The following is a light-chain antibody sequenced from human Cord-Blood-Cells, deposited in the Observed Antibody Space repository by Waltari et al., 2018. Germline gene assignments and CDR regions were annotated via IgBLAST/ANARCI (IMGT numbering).Light chain of an antibody. Sequence: QSALTQPASVSGSPGQSITISCTGTSSDVGGCNYVSWYQQHPGKAPKLMIYDVSNRPSGVSYRFSGSKSGNTASQTISGLQAEDEADYYCSSYTSSITVVFGGGTKLTVL. CDR2: DVS. J-gene: IGLJ2*01. V-gene: IGLV2-14*01. CDR3: SSYTSSITVV. CDR1: SSDVGGCNY.